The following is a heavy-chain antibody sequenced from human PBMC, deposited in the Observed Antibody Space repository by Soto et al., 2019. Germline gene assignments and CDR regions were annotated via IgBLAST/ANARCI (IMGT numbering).Heavy chain of an antibody. CDR1: GFSLSNGGVG. D-gene: IGHD7-27*01. CDR2: IYWDDDK. Sequence: QITLMESGPTRVKPTQTLTLTCTFSGFSLSNGGVGVGWIRQTPGKALEWLAVIYWDDDKRYSPSLRSRLTIAKDTSKNEVVSTMANMDPLDTATYFCAHRGYMNGNWDQGYFDYWGQGTLVTVSS. V-gene: IGHV2-5*02. J-gene: IGHJ4*02. CDR3: AHRGYMNGNWDQGYFDY.